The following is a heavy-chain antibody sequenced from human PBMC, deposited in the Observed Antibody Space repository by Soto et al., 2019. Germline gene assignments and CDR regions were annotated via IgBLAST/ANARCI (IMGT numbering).Heavy chain of an antibody. CDR3: AREAEALDH. V-gene: IGHV3-30-3*01. Sequence: PGGSLRLSCAASAFTFRNYAMHWVRQAPGKGLEWVALMSYDGSNKYYADSVKGRLTISRDNSKNTVYLQMSSLRAEDTAIYYSAREAEALDHWGQGALVTVSS. CDR1: AFTFRNYA. CDR2: MSYDGSNK. D-gene: IGHD6-13*01. J-gene: IGHJ4*02.